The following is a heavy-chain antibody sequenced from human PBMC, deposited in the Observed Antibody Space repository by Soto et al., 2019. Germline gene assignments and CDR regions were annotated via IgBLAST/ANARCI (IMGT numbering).Heavy chain of an antibody. V-gene: IGHV3-30*04. CDR1: GFTFSNYA. J-gene: IGHJ6*02. Sequence: GGSLRLSCAASGFTFSNYAMHWVRQAPGKGLEWVAVISYDGRNKYYADSVKGRFTISRDNSKNTLYLQMNSLRAEDTAIYYCARVSYYGSGSYYNLYYYYGMDVWGQGTTVT. CDR3: ARVSYYGSGSYYNLYYYYGMDV. CDR2: ISYDGRNK. D-gene: IGHD3-10*01.